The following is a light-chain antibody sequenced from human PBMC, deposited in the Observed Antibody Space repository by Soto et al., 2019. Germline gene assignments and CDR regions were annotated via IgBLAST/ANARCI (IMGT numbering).Light chain of an antibody. CDR3: QQRSNWLT. V-gene: IGKV1-8*01. CDR1: QGISSY. Sequence: AIRMTQSPSSFSASTGDRVTITCRASQGISSYLAWYQQKPGKAPKLLIYAASTLQSGVPSRFSGSGSGTDFTLTISCLQSEDFATYYCQQRSNWLTFGGGTKVEIK. J-gene: IGKJ4*01. CDR2: AAS.